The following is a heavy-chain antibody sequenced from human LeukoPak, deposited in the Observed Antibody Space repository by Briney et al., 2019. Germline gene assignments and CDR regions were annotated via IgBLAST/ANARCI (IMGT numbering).Heavy chain of an antibody. D-gene: IGHD4-11*01. Sequence: GGSLRLSCVASGFIFSHYGMHWVRQAPGKGLEWVAVIWRDGSNRFYAGSVKGRFTISRDNSQNTVFLQMNSLRAKDTAMYYCARDAQRGFDYSNSLKYWGHGILVTVSS. J-gene: IGHJ4*01. V-gene: IGHV3-33*01. CDR1: GFIFSHYG. CDR2: IWRDGSNR. CDR3: ARDAQRGFDYSNSLKY.